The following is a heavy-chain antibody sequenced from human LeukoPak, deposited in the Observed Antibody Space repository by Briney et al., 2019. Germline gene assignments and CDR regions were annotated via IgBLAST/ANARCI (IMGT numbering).Heavy chain of an antibody. J-gene: IGHJ5*02. V-gene: IGHV3-21*01. CDR3: ARGKDCSSTSCYAGPTNWFDP. D-gene: IGHD2-2*01. CDR2: ISSSSSYI. CDR1: GFTFSSYS. Sequence: GGSLRLSCAASGFTFSSYSMNWVRQAPGKGLEWVSSISSSSSYIYYADSVKGRFTISRDNAKNSLYLQMNSLRAEDTAVYYCARGKDCSSTSCYAGPTNWFDPWGQGTLVTVSS.